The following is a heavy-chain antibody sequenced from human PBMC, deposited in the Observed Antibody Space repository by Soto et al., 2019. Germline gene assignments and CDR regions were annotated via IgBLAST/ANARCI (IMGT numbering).Heavy chain of an antibody. J-gene: IGHJ6*02. D-gene: IGHD5-12*01. CDR1: GFTFSSYG. CDR3: AKRGTHGYYGMDV. CDR2: ISYDGSNK. Sequence: PGGSLRLSCAASGFTFSSYGMHWVRQAPGKGLEWVAVISYDGSNKYYADSVKGRFTISRDNSKNTLYLQMNSLRAEDTAVYYCAKRGTHGYYGMDVWGQGTTVTVSS. V-gene: IGHV3-30*18.